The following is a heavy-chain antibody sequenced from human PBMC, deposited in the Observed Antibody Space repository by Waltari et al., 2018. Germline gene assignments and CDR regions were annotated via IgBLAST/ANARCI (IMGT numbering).Heavy chain of an antibody. Sequence: EVQLVESGGGLVKPGGSLRLSCAASGFTFSSYNMNWVRQAPGKGLECVSSITTSSSSIYYADSVKGRFTISRDNAKSSLYLQMNSLRAEDTAVYYCARDRVSYSSTTLDPWGQGTLVTVSS. J-gene: IGHJ5*02. CDR2: ITTSSSSI. D-gene: IGHD6-19*01. CDR1: GFTFSSYN. CDR3: ARDRVSYSSTTLDP. V-gene: IGHV3-21*01.